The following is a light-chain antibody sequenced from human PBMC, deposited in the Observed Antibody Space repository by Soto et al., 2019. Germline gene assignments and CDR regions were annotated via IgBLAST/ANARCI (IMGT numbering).Light chain of an antibody. Sequence: EIVLTQSPATLSLSPGERATLSCRASQSVGSYLTWYQQKPGQAPRLLIHETSKRATGIPARFSGSGSGTDFTLITSSLEPEDFAVYYCQQRSSWPRTFGQGTKVDIK. CDR1: QSVGSY. CDR3: QQRSSWPRT. J-gene: IGKJ1*01. V-gene: IGKV3-11*01. CDR2: ETS.